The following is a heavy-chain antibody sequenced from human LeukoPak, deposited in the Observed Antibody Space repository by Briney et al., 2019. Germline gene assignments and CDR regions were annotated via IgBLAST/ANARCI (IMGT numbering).Heavy chain of an antibody. Sequence: GGSLRLSCSASGFTFSSYAMHWVRQAPGKGLEYVSAISSNGGSTYYADSVKGRFTISRDNSKNTLYLQMSSLRAGDTAVYYCVKGPGGSGGYLGIWGQGTMVTVSS. J-gene: IGHJ3*02. CDR3: VKGPGGSGGYLGI. D-gene: IGHD3-10*01. CDR1: GFTFSSYA. V-gene: IGHV3-64D*06. CDR2: ISSNGGST.